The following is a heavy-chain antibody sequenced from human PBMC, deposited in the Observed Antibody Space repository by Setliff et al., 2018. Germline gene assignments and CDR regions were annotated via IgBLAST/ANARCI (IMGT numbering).Heavy chain of an antibody. D-gene: IGHD3-3*01. CDR3: ARDDDDFYSGYPYMDV. CDR1: GYTFTNYP. Sequence: ASVKVSCKASGYTFTNYPIHWVRQAPGQRLEWMGWINRGSGDTKYSRKFQGRVTITRDTSASTAYMELSRLTYEDTAVYYCARDDDDFYSGYPYMDVWGKGTTGTAP. CDR2: INRGSGDT. J-gene: IGHJ6*03. V-gene: IGHV1-3*01.